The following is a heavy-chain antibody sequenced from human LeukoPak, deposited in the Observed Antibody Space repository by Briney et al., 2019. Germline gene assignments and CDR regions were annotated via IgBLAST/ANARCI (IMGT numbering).Heavy chain of an antibody. V-gene: IGHV3-20*04. D-gene: IGHD3-22*01. J-gene: IGHJ4*02. CDR1: GFTFDDYG. CDR2: INWNGGST. CDR3: ARASYYYDSSDYYAGDY. Sequence: GGSLRLSCAASGFTFDDYGMSWVRQAPGKGLEWVSGINWNGGSTGYADSVKGRFTISRDNAKNSLYLQMNSLRAEDTALYYCARASYYYDSSDYYAGDYWGQGTLVTVSS.